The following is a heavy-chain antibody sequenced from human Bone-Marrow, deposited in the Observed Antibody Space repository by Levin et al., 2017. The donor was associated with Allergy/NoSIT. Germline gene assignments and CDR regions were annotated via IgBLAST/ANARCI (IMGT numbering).Heavy chain of an antibody. Sequence: ASVKVSCKTSGYTFTSYYLHWVRQAPGQGLEWMGIMNPRGGSTTYAQKFQGRVTMTRDTSTSTVYMELSSLRSEDTAVYYCARDLSGGLPDAFDIWGQGTIVSVSS. V-gene: IGHV1-46*01. J-gene: IGHJ3*02. CDR1: GYTFTSYY. CDR3: ARDLSGGLPDAFDI. CDR2: MNPRGGST. D-gene: IGHD1-1*01.